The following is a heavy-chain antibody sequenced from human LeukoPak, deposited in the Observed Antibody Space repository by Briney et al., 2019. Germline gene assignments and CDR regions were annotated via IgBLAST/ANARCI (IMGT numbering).Heavy chain of an antibody. Sequence: GGSLRLSCAASGFTVSSNYMSWVRQAPGKGLEWVSVIYSGGSTYYADSVKGRFTISRDNSKNTLYLQMNSLRAEDTAVYYCARAASVVGTYALNHWGQGTLVTVSS. CDR2: IYSGGST. V-gene: IGHV3-66*01. J-gene: IGHJ4*02. CDR1: GFTVSSNY. CDR3: ARAASVVGTYALNH. D-gene: IGHD6-19*01.